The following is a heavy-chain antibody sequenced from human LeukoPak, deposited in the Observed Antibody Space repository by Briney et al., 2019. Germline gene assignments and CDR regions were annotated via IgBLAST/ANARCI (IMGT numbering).Heavy chain of an antibody. Sequence: SVKVSCKAPGGSFARYAISWVRQAPGQGLEWMGGIVPILGTANYAQKFQGRVTITADDSTGTAYVELTSLRSADTAVYYCARSQGYSYGSSYWGQGTLVTVSS. V-gene: IGHV1-69*01. CDR3: ARSQGYSYGSSY. CDR1: GGSFARYA. J-gene: IGHJ4*02. CDR2: IVPILGTA. D-gene: IGHD5-18*01.